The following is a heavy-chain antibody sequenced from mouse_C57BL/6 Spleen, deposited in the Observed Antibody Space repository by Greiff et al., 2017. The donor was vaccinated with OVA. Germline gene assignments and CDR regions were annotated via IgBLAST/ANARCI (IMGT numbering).Heavy chain of an antibody. D-gene: IGHD2-3*01. Sequence: EVQLQQSGPELVKPGASVKISCKASGYTFTDYYMNWVTQSHGTILEWIGDINPNNGGTSYNQKFKGKATLTVDKSSSTAYMELRSLTSEDSAVYYCARSGDGYYEDYFDYWGQGTTLTVSS. CDR2: INPNNGGT. CDR1: GYTFTDYY. J-gene: IGHJ2*01. V-gene: IGHV1-26*01. CDR3: ARSGDGYYEDYFDY.